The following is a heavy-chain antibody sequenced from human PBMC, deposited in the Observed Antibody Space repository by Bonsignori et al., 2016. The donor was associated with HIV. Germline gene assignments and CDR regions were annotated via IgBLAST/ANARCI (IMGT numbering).Heavy chain of an antibody. V-gene: IGHV4-38-2*01. CDR2: IYHSGNT. J-gene: IGHJ5*02. Sequence: WIRQPPGKGLEWIGSIYHSGNTHYNPSLKSRVTISVDTSKNHFSLRLGSMTAADTAVYYCARHSPLGRRNWFDPSGPGNPRSPSPQ. CDR3: ARHSPLGRRNWFDP. D-gene: IGHD1-14*01.